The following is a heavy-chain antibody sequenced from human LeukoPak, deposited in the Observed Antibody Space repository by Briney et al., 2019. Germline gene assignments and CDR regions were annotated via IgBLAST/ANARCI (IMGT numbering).Heavy chain of an antibody. J-gene: IGHJ4*02. CDR2: ISGSGGST. CDR1: GFTFGSYA. Sequence: GGSLRLSCAASGFTFGSYAMSWVRQAPGKGLEWVSAISGSGGSTYYADSVKGRFTISKDNSKNTLYLQMNSLRAEDTALYYCAKDCTSTNCYVDYWGQGTLVTVSS. CDR3: AKDCTSTNCYVDY. V-gene: IGHV3-23*01. D-gene: IGHD2-2*01.